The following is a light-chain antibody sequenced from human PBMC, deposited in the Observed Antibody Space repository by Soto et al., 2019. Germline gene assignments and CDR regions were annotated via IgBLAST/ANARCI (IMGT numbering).Light chain of an antibody. Sequence: QSVLTQPASVSGSPGQSITISCTGTSSDVGGYNYVSWYQQHPGKAPKLMIYEVSNRPSGVSNRFSGSKSGNTASLTISGLQAEDEADYYCSSDTSTSAVLFGGGTKLTV. CDR3: SSDTSTSAVL. CDR2: EVS. V-gene: IGLV2-14*01. J-gene: IGLJ2*01. CDR1: SSDVGGYNY.